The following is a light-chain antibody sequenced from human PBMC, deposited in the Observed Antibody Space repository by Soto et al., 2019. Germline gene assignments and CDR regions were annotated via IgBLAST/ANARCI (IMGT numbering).Light chain of an antibody. CDR1: RDISVY. CDR2: DAS. Sequence: DIQMTQSPPSLSVSAGDTVTITCQASRDISVYLNWYQHKPGHPPKLIVYDASNLQTGVPSKFSGSGSGTHFTFTITNLQPEDIATYYCQQYDNFPPYTFGQGTKLDIK. CDR3: QQYDNFPPYT. J-gene: IGKJ2*01. V-gene: IGKV1-33*01.